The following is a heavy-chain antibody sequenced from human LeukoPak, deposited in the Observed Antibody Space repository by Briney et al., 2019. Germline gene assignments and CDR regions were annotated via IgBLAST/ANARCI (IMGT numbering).Heavy chain of an antibody. D-gene: IGHD3-10*01. CDR2: ISGSGSST. CDR1: GFSFNNYA. Sequence: PGGSLRLSCAASGFSFNNYAMSWVRQAPGKGLEWVSTISGSGSSTYYADSVKGRFTISRDNSKNTVSLQINSLRPDDAAVYYCARDSGDYWGQGTLVTVSS. J-gene: IGHJ4*02. CDR3: ARDSGDY. V-gene: IGHV3-23*01.